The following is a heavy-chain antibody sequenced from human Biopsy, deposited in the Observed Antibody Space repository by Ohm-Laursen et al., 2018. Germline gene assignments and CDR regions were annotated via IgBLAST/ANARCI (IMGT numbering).Heavy chain of an antibody. V-gene: IGHV4-59*07. D-gene: IGHD3-3*01. CDR3: ARLYRLDDYWNDDPPDAFDV. Sequence: SDTLSLTCTVSGGSISSDYWSWIRQSPGKGLEWIGYISNRGSTYYNPSLRGRVTISVDTSKNQFSLKLSSVTAADTAVFFCARLYRLDDYWNDDPPDAFDVWGQGTRVTVSS. CDR1: GGSISSDY. CDR2: ISNRGST. J-gene: IGHJ3*01.